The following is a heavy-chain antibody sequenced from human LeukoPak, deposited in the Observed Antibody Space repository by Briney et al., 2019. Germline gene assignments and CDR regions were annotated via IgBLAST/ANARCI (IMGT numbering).Heavy chain of an antibody. CDR3: AREGVTDFDY. D-gene: IGHD2-21*02. J-gene: IGHJ4*02. V-gene: IGHV3-7*01. CDR2: IKQDGTEK. Sequence: GGSLRLSCAASGFTFSSYWMSWVRQAPGKGLEWVANIKQDGTEKYYVDSLKGRFTISRDNARNSLYLQMNSLRAEDTAVYYCAREGVTDFDYWGQGTLVTVSS. CDR1: GFTFSSYW.